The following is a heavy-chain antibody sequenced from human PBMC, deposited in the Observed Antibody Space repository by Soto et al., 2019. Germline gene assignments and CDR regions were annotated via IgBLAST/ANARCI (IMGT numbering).Heavy chain of an antibody. CDR1: GFTFSTHS. J-gene: IGHJ4*02. CDR2: ISSNGGST. V-gene: IGHV3-64*01. Sequence: SLRLSCAASGFTFSTHSMHWVRQAPGKGLEYVSVISSNGGSTYYANSVKGRFTISRDNSKNTLYLQMGSLRAEDMAVYYCARGGSGYDFVDRGQGALVTVSS. D-gene: IGHD5-12*01. CDR3: ARGGSGYDFVD.